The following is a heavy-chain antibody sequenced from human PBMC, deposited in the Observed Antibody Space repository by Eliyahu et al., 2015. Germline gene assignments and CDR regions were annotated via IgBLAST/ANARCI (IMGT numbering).Heavy chain of an antibody. J-gene: IGHJ4*02. D-gene: IGHD2-2*01. CDR1: GFTFSSYT. Sequence: EVQLVESGGGLVKPGGSLRLSCVASGFTFSSYTLNLVPPAPGKGLEWVSPISSTSSYIYYADSVKGRFTISRDNAKNSLYLQMNSLRADDTAVYYCARAEGSTSCYYWGQGTLVTVSS. CDR3: ARAEGSTSCYY. V-gene: IGHV3-21*01. CDR2: ISSTSSYI.